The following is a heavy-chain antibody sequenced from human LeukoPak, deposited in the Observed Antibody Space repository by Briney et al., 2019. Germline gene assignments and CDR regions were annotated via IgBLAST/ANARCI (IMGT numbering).Heavy chain of an antibody. V-gene: IGHV4-30-2*01. CDR1: GGSISSGGYY. D-gene: IGHD5-18*01. J-gene: IGHJ5*02. Sequence: PSETLSLTCTVSGGSISSGGYYWSWIRQPPGKGLEWIGYIYYSGSTYYNPSLKSRVTISVDTSKNQFSLKLSSVTAADTAVYYCARYLRGYSYGYSWFDPWGQGTLVTVSS. CDR2: IYYSGST. CDR3: ARYLRGYSYGYSWFDP.